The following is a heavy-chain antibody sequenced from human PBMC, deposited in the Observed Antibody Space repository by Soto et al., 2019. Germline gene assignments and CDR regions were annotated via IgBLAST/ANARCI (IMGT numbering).Heavy chain of an antibody. CDR2: ISSGTTYI. J-gene: IGHJ4*02. CDR1: GFTFSDYS. CDR3: AKGTRSVTTEVDF. Sequence: GGSLRLSCAASGFTFSDYSMNWVRQAPGKGLEWVSSISSGTTYIYYADSVKGRFTISKNNARNSLFPQMNSLRAEDTAIYYCAKGTRSVTTEVDFWGQGTLVTVS. D-gene: IGHD4-17*01. V-gene: IGHV3-21*01.